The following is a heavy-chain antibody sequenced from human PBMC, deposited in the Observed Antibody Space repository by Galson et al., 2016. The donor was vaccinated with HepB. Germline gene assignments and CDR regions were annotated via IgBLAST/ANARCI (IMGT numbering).Heavy chain of an antibody. V-gene: IGHV5-51*01. Sequence: QSGAEVTKPGESLRISCEGSGYSFIHHWIVWVRQMPGKGLEWMGIIYPGDSDPRYSPSFKGQVTISADKSIGTAYLQWSSLKASDTAMYYCARGHSGSSLPSFEYWGQGTLVTVSS. D-gene: IGHD1-26*01. J-gene: IGHJ4*02. CDR1: GYSFIHHW. CDR2: IYPGDSDP. CDR3: ARGHSGSSLPSFEY.